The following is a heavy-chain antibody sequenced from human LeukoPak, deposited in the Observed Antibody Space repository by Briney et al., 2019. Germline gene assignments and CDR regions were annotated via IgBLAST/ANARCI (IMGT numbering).Heavy chain of an antibody. J-gene: IGHJ4*02. V-gene: IGHV4-4*07. CDR2: IDYSGST. D-gene: IGHD2-15*01. CDR1: GASISSYSC. CDR3: ARRWYHAYCDY. Sequence: SETLSLTCAVSGASISSYSCWSWIRQPAGKGLEWIGCIDYSGSTYYNPSLKSRVTVSADTSKNQFSLKLTSVTAADTAVYYCARRWYHAYCDYWGQGSLVTVSS.